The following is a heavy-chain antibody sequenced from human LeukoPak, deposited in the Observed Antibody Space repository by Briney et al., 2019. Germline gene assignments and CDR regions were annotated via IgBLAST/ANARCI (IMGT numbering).Heavy chain of an antibody. J-gene: IGHJ3*02. V-gene: IGHV4-59*11. CDR3: ARDLVTVTKGFDI. Sequence: SETLSLTCAVSDDSFSGHYWTWIRQPPGKGLEWIGYISYIGSTNYNPSLKSRVTISIDTSKNQFSLKLTSVTAADTAVYYCARDLVTVTKGFDIWGQGTMVSVSS. CDR1: DDSFSGHY. D-gene: IGHD4-17*01. CDR2: ISYIGST.